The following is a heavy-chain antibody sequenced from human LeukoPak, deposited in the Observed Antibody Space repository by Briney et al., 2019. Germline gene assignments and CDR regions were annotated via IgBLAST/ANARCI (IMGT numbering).Heavy chain of an antibody. J-gene: IGHJ6*04. CDR3: AKTMVRGVIPYHGMDV. CDR2: ISGSGGST. D-gene: IGHD3-10*01. V-gene: IGHV3-23*01. Sequence: GGSLRLSCAASGFTFSSYAMSWVRQAPGKGLEWVSAISGSGGSTYYADSVKGRFTISRDNSKNTLYLQMNSLRAEDTAVYYCAKTMVRGVIPYHGMDVWGKGTTVTVSS. CDR1: GFTFSSYA.